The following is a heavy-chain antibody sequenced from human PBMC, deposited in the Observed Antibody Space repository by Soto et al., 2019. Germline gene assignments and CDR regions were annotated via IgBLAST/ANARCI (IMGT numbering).Heavy chain of an antibody. CDR2: ISGDASST. J-gene: IGHJ4*02. CDR3: TRGGTRTTYWGLFDS. D-gene: IGHD7-27*01. V-gene: IGHV3-74*01. Sequence: EVKVVESGGGLVQPGGSLRLSCAASGFTFSDNWMHGVRQPPGKGPVWVSRISGDASSTSYADSVKGRFTISRDSAKNTVYLQMDSLRVEDTAVYYCTRGGTRTTYWGLFDSWGQGTLVTVSS. CDR1: GFTFSDNW.